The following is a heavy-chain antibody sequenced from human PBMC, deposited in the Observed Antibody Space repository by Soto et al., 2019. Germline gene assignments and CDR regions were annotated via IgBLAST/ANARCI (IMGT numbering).Heavy chain of an antibody. Sequence: GGSLRLSCAASGFTFSSYAMSWVRQAPGKGLEWVSAISGSGGSTYYADSVKGRFTISRDNSKNTLYLQMNSLRAEDTAVYYCAKDSGRVGATFLWSAFYIWGQGTMVTVSS. D-gene: IGHD1-26*01. CDR2: ISGSGGST. CDR1: GFTFSSYA. CDR3: AKDSGRVGATFLWSAFYI. J-gene: IGHJ3*02. V-gene: IGHV3-23*01.